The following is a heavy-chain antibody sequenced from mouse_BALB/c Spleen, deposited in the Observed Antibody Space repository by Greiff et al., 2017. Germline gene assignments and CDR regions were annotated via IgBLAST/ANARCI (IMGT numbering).Heavy chain of an antibody. V-gene: IGHV5-9-3*01. CDR1: GFTFSSYA. D-gene: IGHD2-1*01. CDR3: ARHKGKDYFDY. J-gene: IGHJ2*01. CDR2: ISSGGSYT. Sequence: EVQLVESGGGLVKPGGSLKLSCAASGFTFSSYAMSWVRQTPEKRLEWVATISSGGSYTYYPDSVKGRFTISRDNAKNTLYLQMSSLRSEDTAMYYCARHKGKDYFDYWGQGTTLTVSS.